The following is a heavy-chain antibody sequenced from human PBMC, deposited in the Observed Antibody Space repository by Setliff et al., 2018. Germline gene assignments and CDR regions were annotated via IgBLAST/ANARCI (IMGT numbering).Heavy chain of an antibody. CDR2: IYTSGGT. CDR3: ASAVAGYCSGRSCYAKLYFDY. CDR1: GDSISSHF. Sequence: SETLSLTCTVSGDSISSHFWTWVRPPPGKGLEWVGHIYTSGGTNYNPSLKSRVTISVDTSMNQFSLKLSSVTAADTAVYYCASAVAGYCSGRSCYAKLYFDYWGQGTLVTVSS. J-gene: IGHJ4*02. D-gene: IGHD2-15*01. V-gene: IGHV4-4*08.